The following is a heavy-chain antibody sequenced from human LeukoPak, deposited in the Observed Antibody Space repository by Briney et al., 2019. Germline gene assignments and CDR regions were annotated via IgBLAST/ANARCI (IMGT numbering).Heavy chain of an antibody. CDR3: ARDRDGYIYSFDY. CDR2: IYYSGST. D-gene: IGHD5-24*01. Sequence: SSETLSLTCTVSGGSFSSFYWSWIRQPPGKGLEWIGYIYYSGSTNYNPSLKSRVTISLDTSKNQFSLKLSSVTAADTAVYYCARDRDGYIYSFDYWGQGTLVTVSS. J-gene: IGHJ4*02. CDR1: GGSFSSFY. V-gene: IGHV4-59*01.